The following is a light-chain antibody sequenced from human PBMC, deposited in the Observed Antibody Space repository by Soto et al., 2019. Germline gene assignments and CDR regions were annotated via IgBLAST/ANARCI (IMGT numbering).Light chain of an antibody. CDR3: QQYKNWPLT. J-gene: IGKJ1*01. Sequence: EIVMTQSPPTLSVSPGERATLSCRASQSVSSNLAWFQQKPGQAPRLLIYGASSRAAGVPGTFSGSGSGTDFTLIINGLQSEDFAVYYCQQYKNWPLTFGQGTRVQSK. CDR2: GAS. V-gene: IGKV3-15*01. CDR1: QSVSSN.